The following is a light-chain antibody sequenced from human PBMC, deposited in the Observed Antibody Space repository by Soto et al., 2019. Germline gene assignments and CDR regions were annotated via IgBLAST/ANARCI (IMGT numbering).Light chain of an antibody. CDR3: QQYNKWPPPIT. V-gene: IGKV3-15*01. Sequence: EIVMTQSPATLSVSPGETATLSCRASQSVSNNLAWYQQKPRQAPRLLIFSASTRATDIPDRFSGSGSGTEFTLTISSLQSEDSAVYHCQQYNKWPPPITFSQGTRLEIK. CDR2: SAS. J-gene: IGKJ5*01. CDR1: QSVSNN.